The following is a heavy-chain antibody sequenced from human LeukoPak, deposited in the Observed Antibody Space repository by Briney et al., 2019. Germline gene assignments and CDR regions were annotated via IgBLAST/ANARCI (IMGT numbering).Heavy chain of an antibody. Sequence: ASVKVSCKASGYTFANFPIYWVRQAPGHRLEWMGWINADNGNTKYSQRFQGSTTITRDTSASTAYMELSGLRSKDTAVYFCARDRAGQLDYWGQGTLVTVSS. CDR1: GYTFANFP. D-gene: IGHD1-1*01. V-gene: IGHV1-3*01. CDR2: INADNGNT. CDR3: ARDRAGQLDY. J-gene: IGHJ4*02.